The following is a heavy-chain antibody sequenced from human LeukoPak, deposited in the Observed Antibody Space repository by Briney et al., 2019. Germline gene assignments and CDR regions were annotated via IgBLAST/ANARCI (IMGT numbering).Heavy chain of an antibody. Sequence: ASVKVSCKASGYTFTSYYMHWVRQAPGQGLEWMGIINPSGGSTSYAQRFQGRVTMTRDMSTSTVYMGLSSLRSEDTAVYYCARDWGGDCTNGVCQEYYYYYYYMDVWGKGTTVTVSS. V-gene: IGHV1-46*01. J-gene: IGHJ6*03. CDR2: INPSGGST. D-gene: IGHD2-8*01. CDR3: ARDWGGDCTNGVCQEYYYYYYYMDV. CDR1: GYTFTSYY.